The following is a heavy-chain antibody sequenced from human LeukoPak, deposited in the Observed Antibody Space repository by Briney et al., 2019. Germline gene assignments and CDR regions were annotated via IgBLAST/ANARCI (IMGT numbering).Heavy chain of an antibody. CDR2: ISSSGSTI. J-gene: IGHJ6*03. Sequence: GGSLRLSCAASGFTFSSYEMNWVRQAPGKGLEWVSYISSSGSTIYYADSVKGRFTISRDNAKNSLYLQMNSLRAEDTAVYYCARDYPAGFSFGYYYYYMDVWGKGTTVTISS. CDR1: GFTFSSYE. V-gene: IGHV3-48*03. CDR3: ARDYPAGFSFGYYYYYMDV. D-gene: IGHD6-19*01.